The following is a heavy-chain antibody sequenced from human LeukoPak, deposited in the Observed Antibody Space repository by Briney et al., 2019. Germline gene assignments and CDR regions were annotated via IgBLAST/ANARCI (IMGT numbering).Heavy chain of an antibody. V-gene: IGHV4-4*07. CDR1: GGSIRSYY. CDR2: IYASGST. D-gene: IGHD2-2*01. CDR3: ARTSSSWPFDY. J-gene: IGHJ4*02. Sequence: SETLSLTRTVSGGSIRSYYWSWIRQSGGKGLECIGRIYASGSTNYNPSLKSRVTMSVDTSKNQVSLKLSFVTAADTAVYYCARTSSSWPFDYWGQGTLVTVSS.